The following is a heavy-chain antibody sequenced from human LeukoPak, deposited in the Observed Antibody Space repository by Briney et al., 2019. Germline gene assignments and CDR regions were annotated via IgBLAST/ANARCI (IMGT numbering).Heavy chain of an antibody. CDR1: GYSISSGYY. D-gene: IGHD3-16*02. J-gene: IGHJ4*02. Sequence: SETLSLTCTVSGYSISSGYYWGWIRQPPGKGLEWIGSIYHSGSTYYNPSLKSRVTISVDTSKNQFSLKLSSVTAADTAVYYCARDIYDYVWGSYRDFDYWGQGTLVTVSS. CDR2: IYHSGST. CDR3: ARDIYDYVWGSYRDFDY. V-gene: IGHV4-38-2*02.